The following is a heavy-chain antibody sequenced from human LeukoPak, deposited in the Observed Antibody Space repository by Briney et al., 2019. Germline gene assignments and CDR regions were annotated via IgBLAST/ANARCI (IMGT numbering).Heavy chain of an antibody. CDR2: ISGSGGST. J-gene: IGHJ4*02. CDR1: GFTFSSYG. V-gene: IGHV3-23*01. Sequence: GGSLRLSCAASGFTFSSYGMSWVRQAPGKGLEWVSAISGSGGSTYYADSVKGQFTISRENAKNSLYLQMNSLRAGDTAVYYCACMVRGVIISSYWGQGTLVTVSS. D-gene: IGHD3-10*01. CDR3: ACMVRGVIISSY.